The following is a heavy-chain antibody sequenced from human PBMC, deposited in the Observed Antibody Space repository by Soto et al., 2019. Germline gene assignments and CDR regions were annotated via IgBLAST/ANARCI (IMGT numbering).Heavy chain of an antibody. CDR1: GFTFSSDG. Sequence: PGGSLRLACAASGFTFSSDGMHWVRRAPGKGLEWVAVIWYDGSNKYYADSVKGRFTISRDNSKNTLYPQMNSMRAEDTAVYYCARDQGYSYLTPDYWGQGTLVTVSS. D-gene: IGHD5-18*01. J-gene: IGHJ4*02. CDR3: ARDQGYSYLTPDY. V-gene: IGHV3-33*01. CDR2: IWYDGSNK.